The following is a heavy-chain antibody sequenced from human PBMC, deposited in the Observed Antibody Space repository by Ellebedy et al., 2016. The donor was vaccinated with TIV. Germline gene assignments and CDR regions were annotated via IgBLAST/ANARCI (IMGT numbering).Heavy chain of an antibody. CDR1: GGSVSSGSYY. CDR3: ARDGDV. J-gene: IGHJ4*02. Sequence: SETLSLXCTVSGGSVSSGSYYWSWIRQPPGKGLEWIGYIYNSGSTNYNPSLKSRVTISVDTSKNQFFLKLNSVTAADTAVYYCARDGDVWGQGTLVTVSS. V-gene: IGHV4-61*01. CDR2: IYNSGST.